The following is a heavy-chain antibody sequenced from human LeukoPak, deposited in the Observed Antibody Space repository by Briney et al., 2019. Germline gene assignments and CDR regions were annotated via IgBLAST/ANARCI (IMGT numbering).Heavy chain of an antibody. CDR2: INHSGST. D-gene: IGHD2-15*01. CDR3: ARGPRLYCSGGSCFHYCQH. CDR1: GGSFSGYY. J-gene: IGHJ1*01. V-gene: IGHV4-34*01. Sequence: SETLSLTCAVYGGSFSGYYWSWIRQPPGKGLEWIGEINHSGSTNYNPSLKSRVTISVDTSKNQFSLKLSSVTAADTAVYYCARGPRLYCSGGSCFHYCQHWGQGTLVTVSS.